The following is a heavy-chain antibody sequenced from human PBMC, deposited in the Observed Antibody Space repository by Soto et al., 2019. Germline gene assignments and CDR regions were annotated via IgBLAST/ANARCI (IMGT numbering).Heavy chain of an antibody. D-gene: IGHD2-8*01. V-gene: IGHV1-69*01. Sequence: QVQLVQSGAEVKKPGSSVKVSCKASGGTLSSYAISWVRQAPGQGLAWFGGAIPIFRTANYAQKFQGRVTRTADEATSTAYMELSSLRSEETAVYYCATLTQPIVLMVYEMNYYYGMDVWVQGTTVTVSS. CDR2: AIPIFRTA. CDR1: GGTLSSYA. J-gene: IGHJ6*02. CDR3: ATLTQPIVLMVYEMNYYYGMDV.